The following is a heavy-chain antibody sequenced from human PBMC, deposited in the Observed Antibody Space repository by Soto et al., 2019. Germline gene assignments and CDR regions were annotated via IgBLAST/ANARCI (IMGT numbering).Heavy chain of an antibody. J-gene: IGHJ4*02. Sequence: QVQLVESGGGVVQPGRSLRLSCAASGFTFSSYAMHWVRQAPGKGLEWVAVISYDGSNKYYADSVKGRFTISRDNSKNTLYLQMNSLRAEDTAVYYCARGGLLKLRLGELSLYYWGQGTLVTVSS. CDR3: ARGGLLKLRLGELSLYY. CDR2: ISYDGSNK. V-gene: IGHV3-30-3*01. D-gene: IGHD3-16*02. CDR1: GFTFSSYA.